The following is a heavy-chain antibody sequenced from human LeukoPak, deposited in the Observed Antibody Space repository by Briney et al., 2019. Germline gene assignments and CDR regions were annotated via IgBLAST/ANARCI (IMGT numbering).Heavy chain of an antibody. J-gene: IGHJ4*02. CDR1: GFTLSSYE. Sequence: PGGSLTLSCAASGFTLSSYEVKWVRQAPGGGLEWVAYISSSGSTIYYADSVKGRFTICRDNAKNSLYLQMTSLRAEDTAVYYCARVKRRATFDYWGQGTLVTVSS. CDR3: ARVKRRATFDY. CDR2: ISSSGSTI. V-gene: IGHV3-48*03.